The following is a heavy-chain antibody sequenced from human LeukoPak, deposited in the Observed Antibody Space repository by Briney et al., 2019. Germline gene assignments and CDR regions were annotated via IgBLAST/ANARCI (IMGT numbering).Heavy chain of an antibody. CDR2: ITNDGSST. V-gene: IGHV3-74*01. CDR1: GLTFSSHW. CDR3: ARAALSSGWKAGINH. Sequence: GGSLRLSCAASGLTFSSHWMHWVRHAPGKGLVWVSRITNDGSSTTYADSVKGRFTVSRDNSKNTLYLQMNSLKSEDTAVYYCARAALSSGWKAGINHWGQGTQVTVSS. J-gene: IGHJ5*02. D-gene: IGHD6-19*01.